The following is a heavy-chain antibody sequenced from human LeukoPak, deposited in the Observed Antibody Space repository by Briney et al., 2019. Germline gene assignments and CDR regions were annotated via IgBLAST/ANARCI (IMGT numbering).Heavy chain of an antibody. Sequence: GGSLRLSCAASGFTFSSCGMHWVRQAPGKGLEWVAVISYDGSNKYYAGSVKGRFTISRDNSKSTLYLQMNSLRAEDTAVYYCARVRPGSNYVDFDYWGQGTLVTVSS. CDR3: ARVRPGSNYVDFDY. V-gene: IGHV3-33*05. J-gene: IGHJ4*02. CDR1: GFTFSSCG. CDR2: ISYDGSNK. D-gene: IGHD4-11*01.